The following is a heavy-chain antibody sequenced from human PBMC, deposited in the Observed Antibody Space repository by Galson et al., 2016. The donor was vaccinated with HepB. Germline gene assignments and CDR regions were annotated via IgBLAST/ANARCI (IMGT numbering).Heavy chain of an antibody. CDR2: TAYDGSNK. D-gene: IGHD3-16*01. Sequence: SLRLSCAASGFTFSSYGMHWVRQAPGKGLEWEAVTAYDGSNKYYADSVKGRFTISRDNSKNTLYLQMHSLRPEDTAVYFCAKAGYHGADAYYYYFDYWGQGTLVTVSS. V-gene: IGHV3-30*18. J-gene: IGHJ4*02. CDR1: GFTFSSYG. CDR3: AKAGYHGADAYYYYFDY.